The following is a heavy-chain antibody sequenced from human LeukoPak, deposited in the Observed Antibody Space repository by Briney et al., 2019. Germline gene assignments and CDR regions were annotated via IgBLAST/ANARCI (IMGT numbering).Heavy chain of an antibody. CDR3: ARAAGGSGRSDY. CDR2: ISYDGSNK. CDR1: GFNFISYA. J-gene: IGHJ4*02. D-gene: IGHD1-26*01. Sequence: GRSLRLSCATSGFNFISYALHWVRQAPGKGLEWVAVISYDGSNKFYADSVKGRFTISRDNAKNSLYLQMSSLRAEDTAVYYCARAAGGSGRSDYWGQGTLVTVSS. V-gene: IGHV3-30-3*01.